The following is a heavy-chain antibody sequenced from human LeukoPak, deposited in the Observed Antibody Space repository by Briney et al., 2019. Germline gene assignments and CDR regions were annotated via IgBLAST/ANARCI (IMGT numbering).Heavy chain of an antibody. D-gene: IGHD1-26*01. J-gene: IGHJ6*02. CDR3: GSLGATTLHYYGMDV. CDR1: GYTFTDFY. V-gene: IGHV1-2*02. Sequence: ASVKVSCKPSGYTFTDFYFHCVRQAPGQGLECMGWINPISGGTNYAQKFQGSVTMTRDASITTVYMELSSLRSDDTAVYYCGSLGATTLHYYGMDVWGQGTTVTVSS. CDR2: INPISGGT.